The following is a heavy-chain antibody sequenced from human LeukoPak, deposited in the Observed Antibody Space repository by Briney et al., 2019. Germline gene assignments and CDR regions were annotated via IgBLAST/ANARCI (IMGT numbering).Heavy chain of an antibody. CDR2: ISYDGSNK. CDR3: AKAQEYSSSSSYYYYGMDV. D-gene: IGHD6-6*01. V-gene: IGHV3-30*18. Sequence: PGGSLRLSCAASGFTFSSYGMHWVRQAPGKGLEWVAVISYDGSNKYYADSVKGRFTISRDNSKNTLYLQMNSLRAEDTAVYYCAKAQEYSSSSSYYYYGMDVWGQGTTVTVSS. J-gene: IGHJ6*02. CDR1: GFTFSSYG.